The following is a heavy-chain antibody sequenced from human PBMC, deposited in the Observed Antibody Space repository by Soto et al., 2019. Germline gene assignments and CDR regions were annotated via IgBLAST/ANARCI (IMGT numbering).Heavy chain of an antibody. CDR3: VRDRDWAFHS. CDR1: VYTLSDYS. Sequence: GGTLRLSCGASVYTLSDYSMNCVRQAPGKGLEWVSYFGTSRKYIYYADSVRGRFTISRYDAKNSLSLQLNSLRDEDTALYYCVRDRDWAFHSWRQRNRVTASS. J-gene: IGHJ6*02. D-gene: IGHD3-9*01. CDR2: FGTSRKYI. V-gene: IGHV3-48*02.